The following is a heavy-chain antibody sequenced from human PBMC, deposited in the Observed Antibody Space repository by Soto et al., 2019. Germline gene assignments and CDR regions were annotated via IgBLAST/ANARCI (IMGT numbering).Heavy chain of an antibody. V-gene: IGHV3-23*01. D-gene: IGHD6-6*01. CDR1: GFTFSTYA. CDR2: NSGSGGST. CDR3: AKNWDTTSSSSAH. Sequence: GGSLRLSCAASGFTFSTYAMSWVRQAPGKGLEWVSANSGSGGSTYYADSVKGRFTISRDKSKKTLYLQMNSLRAEDTAVYYCAKNWDTTSSSSAHWGQGTLVTVSS. J-gene: IGHJ4*02.